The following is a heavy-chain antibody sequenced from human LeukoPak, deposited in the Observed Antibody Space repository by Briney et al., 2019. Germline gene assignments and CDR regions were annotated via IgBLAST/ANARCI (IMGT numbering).Heavy chain of an antibody. J-gene: IGHJ4*02. Sequence: GGSLRLSCTASGFPFIGYSMNWVRQAPGKGLEWISYIGIDSGNTKYADSVRGRFTISTDKAKNSLYLQMNSLRVEDTAVYYCARDHNYAFDNWGQGTLVSVAS. V-gene: IGHV3-48*01. CDR2: IGIDSGNT. CDR1: GFPFIGYS. D-gene: IGHD1-1*01. CDR3: ARDHNYAFDN.